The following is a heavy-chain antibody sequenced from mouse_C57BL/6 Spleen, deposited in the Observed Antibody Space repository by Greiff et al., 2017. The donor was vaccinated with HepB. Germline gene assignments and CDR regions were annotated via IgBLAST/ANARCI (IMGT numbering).Heavy chain of an antibody. D-gene: IGHD1-1*01. CDR1: GYTFTDYY. CDR2: INPNNGGT. Sequence: EVQLQQSGPELVKPGASVKISCKASGYTFTDYYMNWVKQSHGKSLEWIGDINPNNGGTSYNQKFKGKATLTVDKSSSTAYMELRSLTSEDSAVYYCARRFVTTVVDDWYFDGWGTGTTVTVSS. CDR3: ARRFVTTVVDDWYFDG. J-gene: IGHJ1*03. V-gene: IGHV1-26*01.